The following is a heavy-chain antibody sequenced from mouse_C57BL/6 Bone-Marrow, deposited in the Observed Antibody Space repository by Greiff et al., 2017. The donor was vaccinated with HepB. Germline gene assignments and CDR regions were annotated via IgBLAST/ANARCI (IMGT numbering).Heavy chain of an antibody. CDR2: INPYNGGT. Sequence: VQLRQSGPVLVKPGASVKMSCKASGYTFTDYYMNWVKQSHGKSLEWIGVINPYNGGTSYNQKFKGKATLTVDKSSSTAYMELNSLTSEDSAVYYCASGDYYGSSFFFDYWGQGTTLTVSS. D-gene: IGHD1-1*01. CDR1: GYTFTDYY. V-gene: IGHV1-19*01. CDR3: ASGDYYGSSFFFDY. J-gene: IGHJ2*01.